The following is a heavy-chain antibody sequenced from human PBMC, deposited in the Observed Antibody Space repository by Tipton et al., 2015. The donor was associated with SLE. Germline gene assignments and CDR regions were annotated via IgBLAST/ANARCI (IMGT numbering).Heavy chain of an antibody. J-gene: IGHJ6*03. D-gene: IGHD2-21*01. CDR3: ARDVAGSYCGGDCSDFYYHMDV. Sequence: LRLSCTVSGGSISGSVYYWGWIRQPPGKGLEWIGTIYYTANTYYNPSLKSRVTISIHTSETQFSLKLSSVTAADTAVYYCARDVAGSYCGGDCSDFYYHMDVWGKGTTVTVSS. CDR1: GGSISGSVYY. CDR2: IYYTANT. V-gene: IGHV4-39*07.